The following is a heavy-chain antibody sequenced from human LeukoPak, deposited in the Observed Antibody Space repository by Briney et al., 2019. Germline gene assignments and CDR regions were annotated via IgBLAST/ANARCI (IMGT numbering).Heavy chain of an antibody. CDR1: GFTFSSYW. V-gene: IGHV3-7*01. CDR3: ANSQSSVAGILGC. J-gene: IGHJ4*02. D-gene: IGHD6-19*01. Sequence: GGSLRLSCAASGFTFSSYWMSWVRQAPGKGLEWVANIKQDGSEKYYADSVKGRFTISRDNAKNSLYLQMNSLRVEDTAVCYCANSQSSVAGILGCWGQGTLVTVSS. CDR2: IKQDGSEK.